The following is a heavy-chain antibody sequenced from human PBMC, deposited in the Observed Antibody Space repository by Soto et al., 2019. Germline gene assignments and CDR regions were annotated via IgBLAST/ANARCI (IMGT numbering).Heavy chain of an antibody. Sequence: EVQLLESGGGLVQPGGSLRLSCAGSGYTHTFNTYAMSWVRQAPGKGLEWVAGISPTGGSTYYADSVKGRFTISRDNSQDTVFLQKGRPRSQDAAVYFLAKGQGGIVPTIGGGFYSWGRGTLVTVSS. CDR3: AKGQGGIVPTIGGGFYS. CDR1: GYTHTFNTYA. CDR2: ISPTGGST. V-gene: IGHV3-23*01. J-gene: IGHJ4*02. D-gene: IGHD5-12*01.